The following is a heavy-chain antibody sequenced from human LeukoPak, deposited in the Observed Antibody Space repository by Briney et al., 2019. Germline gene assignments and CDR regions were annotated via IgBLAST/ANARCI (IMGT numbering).Heavy chain of an antibody. CDR2: ISYDGSNK. CDR1: LVTVSVYV. CDR3: ARDSYGLDY. J-gene: IGHJ4*02. D-gene: IGHD5-18*01. V-gene: IGHV3-30-3*01. Sequence: GGSVTFLSVASLVTVSVYVIRLGRQAPGKGLEWVAVISYDGSNKYYADSVKGRFTISRDNSKNTLYLQMNSLRAEDPAVYYCARDSYGLDYCGQRSLVTVSS.